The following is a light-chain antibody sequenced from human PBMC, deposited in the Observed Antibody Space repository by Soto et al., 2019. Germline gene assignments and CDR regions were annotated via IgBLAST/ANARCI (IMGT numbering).Light chain of an antibody. V-gene: IGKV3-15*01. J-gene: IGKJ1*01. CDR2: GAS. Sequence: EIVMTQSPATLSVSPGERATLSCRASQSLTTNLAWHQQKPGQAPRLLIYGASTRATGIPARFSGSGSGTEFTLTINSLQSEDFTVYYCHKYNNWPWTFAQGTKV. CDR1: QSLTTN. CDR3: HKYNNWPWT.